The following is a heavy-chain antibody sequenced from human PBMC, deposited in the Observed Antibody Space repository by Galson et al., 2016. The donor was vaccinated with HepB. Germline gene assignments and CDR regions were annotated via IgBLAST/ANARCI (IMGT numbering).Heavy chain of an antibody. Sequence: LRLSCAASGFPFSSYSMNWVRQAPGKGLEWVSSISGSYYTNYADSVKGRFTISRDNAKNSVYLQINSLRAEEPAVYYCASDTLVVSRGVIFYMDVWGKGTTVTFAS. D-gene: IGHD3-10*01. V-gene: IGHV3-21*01. J-gene: IGHJ6*03. CDR1: GFPFSSYS. CDR2: ISGSYYT. CDR3: ASDTLVVSRGVIFYMDV.